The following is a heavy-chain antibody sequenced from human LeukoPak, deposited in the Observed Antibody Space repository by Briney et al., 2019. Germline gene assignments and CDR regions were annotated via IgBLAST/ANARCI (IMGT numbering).Heavy chain of an antibody. CDR1: GDTFTTYG. J-gene: IGHJ4*02. Sequence: ASVKVSCKASGDTFTTYGITWVRQAPGQGLEWMGWISAYNGNTNYAQKLQGRVTMTTDTSTSTAYMELRSLRSDDTAVYYCARVEDPSSSWYRDYFDYWGQGTLVTVSS. CDR2: ISAYNGNT. D-gene: IGHD6-13*01. CDR3: ARVEDPSSSWYRDYFDY. V-gene: IGHV1-18*01.